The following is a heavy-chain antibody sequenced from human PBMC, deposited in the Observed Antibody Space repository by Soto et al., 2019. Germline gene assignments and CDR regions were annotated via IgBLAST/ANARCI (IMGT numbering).Heavy chain of an antibody. J-gene: IGHJ4*02. CDR2: IYYSGST. CDR1: GGSISSGDYY. D-gene: IGHD5-12*01. V-gene: IGHV4-30-4*01. CDR3: TRWLGYGPHFDY. Sequence: SETLSLTCTVSGGSISSGDYYWSWIRQPPGKGLEWIGYIYYSGSTYYNPSLKSRVTISVDTSKNQFSLKLSSVTAADTAVYYCTRWLGYGPHFDYWGQGTLVTVSS.